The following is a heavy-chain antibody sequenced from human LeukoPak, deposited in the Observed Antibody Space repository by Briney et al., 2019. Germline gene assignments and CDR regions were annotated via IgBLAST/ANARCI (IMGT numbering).Heavy chain of an antibody. V-gene: IGHV5-51*01. CDR3: ASRKKGMATAGFDY. D-gene: IGHD5-24*01. CDR1: GYSFTSDW. Sequence: GESLKISCKGSGYSFTSDWSGWVRQMPGKGLEWMGIIYPGDSDTRYSPSFQGQVTISAEKSISTAYLQWSSLKASDTALYYCASRKKGMATAGFDYWGQGTLVTVSS. J-gene: IGHJ4*02. CDR2: IYPGDSDT.